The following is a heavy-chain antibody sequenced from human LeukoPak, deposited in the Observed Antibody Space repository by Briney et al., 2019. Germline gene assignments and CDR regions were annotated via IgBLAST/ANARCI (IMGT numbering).Heavy chain of an antibody. V-gene: IGHV4-30-2*01. Sequence: SETLSLTCAVSGGSISSGGYSWSWIRQPPGKGLEWIGYIYHSGSTYYNPSLKSRVTISVDRSKNQFSLKLSSVTAADTAVYYCARGPCSGGSCLWYFDYWGQGTLVTVSS. CDR1: GGSISSGGYS. J-gene: IGHJ4*02. CDR3: ARGPCSGGSCLWYFDY. CDR2: IYHSGST. D-gene: IGHD2-15*01.